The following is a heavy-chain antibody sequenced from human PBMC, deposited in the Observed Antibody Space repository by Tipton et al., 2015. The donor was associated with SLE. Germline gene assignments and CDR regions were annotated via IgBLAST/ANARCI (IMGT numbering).Heavy chain of an antibody. Sequence: TLSLTCTVSGGSISSGDYYWSWIRQPPGKGLEWIGYIYYSGSTNYNPSLKSRVTISVDTSKNQFSLKLSSVTAADTAVYYCARGRRDSSWYADYWGQGTLVTVSS. CDR3: ARGRRDSSWYADY. CDR1: GGSISSGDYY. J-gene: IGHJ4*02. V-gene: IGHV4-61*08. D-gene: IGHD6-13*01. CDR2: IYYSGST.